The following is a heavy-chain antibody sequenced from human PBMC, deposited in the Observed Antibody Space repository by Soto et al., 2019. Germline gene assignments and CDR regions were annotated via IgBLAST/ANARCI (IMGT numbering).Heavy chain of an antibody. CDR3: GIHDYGDPGRAFDI. CDR1: GYTFTGYY. CDR2: INPNSGGT. D-gene: IGHD4-17*01. Sequence: QVQLVQSGAEVKKPGASVKVSCKASGYTFTGYYMHWVRQAPGQGLEWMGWINPNSGGTNYAQKFQGWVAMTRDSSISTAYMELSRLRSDDTAVYYCGIHDYGDPGRAFDIWGQGTMVTVSS. V-gene: IGHV1-2*04. J-gene: IGHJ3*02.